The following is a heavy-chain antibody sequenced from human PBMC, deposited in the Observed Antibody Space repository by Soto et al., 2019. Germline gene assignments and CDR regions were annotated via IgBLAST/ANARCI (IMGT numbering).Heavy chain of an antibody. CDR1: GFTFTRYS. J-gene: IGHJ4*02. CDR3: ARESEDLTSKFDY. Sequence: VGSLRLSCAASGFTFTRYSMNWVRQAPGKGLEWVSSISSTTNYIYYADSMKGRFTVSRDNAKDSVYLEMNSLSAEDTAVYYCARESEDLTSKFDYWGQGTLVTVSS. CDR2: ISSTTNYI. V-gene: IGHV3-21*01.